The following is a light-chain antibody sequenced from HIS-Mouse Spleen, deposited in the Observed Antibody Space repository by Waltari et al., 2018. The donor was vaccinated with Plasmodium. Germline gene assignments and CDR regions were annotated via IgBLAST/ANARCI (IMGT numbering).Light chain of an antibody. V-gene: IGLV5-37*01. Sequence: QPVLTQPPSSSASPGESARLTCTLPSDINVCSYNIHWYQQTPGSPPRSLLYYYSDSDKGQGSGVPSRFSGSKDASANTGILLISGLQSEDEADYYCMIWPSNASGVFGGGTKLTVL. CDR2: YYSDSDK. J-gene: IGLJ3*02. CDR1: SDINVCSYN. CDR3: MIWPSNASGV.